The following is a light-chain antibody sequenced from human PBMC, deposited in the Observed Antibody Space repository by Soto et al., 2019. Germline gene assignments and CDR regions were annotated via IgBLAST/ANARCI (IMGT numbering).Light chain of an antibody. Sequence: QSVLTQPASVSGSPGQSITISCTGTSSDVGGYNYVSWYQQHPGKAPKLMIYDVSNRPSGVSNRFSGSKSGNTAPLTISGLQAEDEADYYCSSYTSSSTLYVFXTGTKVTVL. CDR1: SSDVGGYNY. V-gene: IGLV2-14*01. J-gene: IGLJ1*01. CDR2: DVS. CDR3: SSYTSSSTLYV.